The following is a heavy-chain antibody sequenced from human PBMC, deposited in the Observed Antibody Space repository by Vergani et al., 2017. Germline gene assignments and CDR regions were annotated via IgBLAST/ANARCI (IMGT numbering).Heavy chain of an antibody. J-gene: IGHJ5*02. V-gene: IGHV4-31*03. Sequence: QVQLQESGPGLVKPSQTLYLTCTVSGGSISSGGYYLSWTRQHPGKGLEWIGYIYYSGSTYYNPSLTSRVSISVDTSKNQFSLKLSSVTAADTAVYYCARTGDCSSTSCYFWYWVDPWGQGTLVTVSS. D-gene: IGHD2-2*01. CDR3: ARTGDCSSTSCYFWYWVDP. CDR1: GGSISSGGYY. CDR2: IYYSGST.